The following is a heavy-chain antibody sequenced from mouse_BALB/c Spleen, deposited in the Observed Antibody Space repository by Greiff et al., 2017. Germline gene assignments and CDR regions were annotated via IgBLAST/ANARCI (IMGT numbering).Heavy chain of an antibody. CDR3: ARDRNYYGSSLDY. CDR2: IWAGGST. D-gene: IGHD1-1*01. V-gene: IGHV2-9*02. CDR1: GFSLTSYG. Sequence: VKLVESGPGLVAPSQSLSITCTVSGFSLTSYGVHWVRQPPGKGLEWLGVIWAGGSTNYNSALMSRLSISKDNSKSQVFLKMNSLQTDDTAMYYCARDRNYYGSSLDYWGQGTTLTVSS. J-gene: IGHJ2*01.